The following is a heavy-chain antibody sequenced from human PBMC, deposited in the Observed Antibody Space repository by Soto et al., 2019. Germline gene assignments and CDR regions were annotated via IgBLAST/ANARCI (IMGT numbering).Heavy chain of an antibody. J-gene: IGHJ4*02. Sequence: EVQLVESGGGLVQPGGSLRLSCAASGFTFSSYAMHWVRQAPGKGLEYVSGISNNGGSTYYANSVKGRFTISRDNSKNTLYLQMGSLRTEDMAVYYCARAYKGGSTSSYFDYWGQGTLVTVSS. CDR1: GFTFSSYA. CDR3: ARAYKGGSTSSYFDY. V-gene: IGHV3-64*01. D-gene: IGHD6-6*01. CDR2: ISNNGGST.